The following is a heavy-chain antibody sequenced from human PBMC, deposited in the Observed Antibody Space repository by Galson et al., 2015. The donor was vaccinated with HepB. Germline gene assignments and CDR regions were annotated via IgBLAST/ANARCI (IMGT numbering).Heavy chain of an antibody. D-gene: IGHD3-10*01. CDR2: VYHTGRT. CDR1: SDSITSRNW. V-gene: IGHV4-4*02. CDR3: ARGYLGSGRADN. J-gene: IGHJ4*02. Sequence: ETLSLTCSVTSDSITSRNWWIWVRQPPGKGLEWIGEVYHTGRTNYKPSLKSRVTMSVDKSTNQFFLGLSSVTAADTAVYYCARGYLGSGRADNWGQGILVTVSS.